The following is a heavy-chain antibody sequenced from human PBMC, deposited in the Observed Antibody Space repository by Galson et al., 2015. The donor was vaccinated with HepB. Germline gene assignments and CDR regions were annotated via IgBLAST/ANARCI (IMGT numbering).Heavy chain of an antibody. Sequence: SLRLSCAASGFTFSSYWMSWVHQAPGKGLEWVSSISSSSSYIYYADSVKGRFTISGDNAKNSLYLQMNSLRAEDTAVYYCARGAHYYDFWSGQGEGWFDPWGQGTLVTVSS. D-gene: IGHD3-3*01. V-gene: IGHV3-21*01. CDR2: ISSSSSYI. CDR3: ARGAHYYDFWSGQGEGWFDP. J-gene: IGHJ5*02. CDR1: GFTFSSYW.